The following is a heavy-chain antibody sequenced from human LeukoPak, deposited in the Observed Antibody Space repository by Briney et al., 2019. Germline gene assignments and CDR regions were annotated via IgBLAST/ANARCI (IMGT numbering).Heavy chain of an antibody. Sequence: ASVTVSCTASGYTFPSYFMHWVRQAPGQGLEWMGIINPTGGSTAYAQKFQGRVTMTRDTSTSTVYMELSSLRSDDTAVYYCARTAARRFDYWGQGTLVTVSS. J-gene: IGHJ4*02. D-gene: IGHD6-6*01. V-gene: IGHV1-46*01. CDR1: GYTFPSYF. CDR3: ARTAARRFDY. CDR2: INPTGGST.